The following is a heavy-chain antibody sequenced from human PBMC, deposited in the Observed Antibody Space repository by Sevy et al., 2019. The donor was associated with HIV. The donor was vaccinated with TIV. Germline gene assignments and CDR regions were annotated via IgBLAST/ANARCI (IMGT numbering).Heavy chain of an antibody. Sequence: GGSLRLSCIASGFIYGDYAMNWVRQAPGKGLEWVGFIRRKAFGGTTQYAASVKGRFTISRDDSKSIAYQQMNSLKTEDTAVYYCTRGGSMTILSPWDYWGQGTLVTVSS. D-gene: IGHD3-3*01. CDR3: TRGGSMTILSPWDY. CDR1: GFIYGDYA. J-gene: IGHJ4*02. CDR2: IRRKAFGGTT. V-gene: IGHV3-49*04.